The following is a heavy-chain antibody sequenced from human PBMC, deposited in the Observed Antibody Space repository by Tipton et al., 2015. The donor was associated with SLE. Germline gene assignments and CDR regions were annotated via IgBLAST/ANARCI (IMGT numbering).Heavy chain of an antibody. Sequence: QLVQSGGGLVQPGGSLSLSCAASGFTISSYYMNWVRQAPGKGLEWVSSISPNSLYIYYADSVQGRFTISRDNSKKSLYLQMNSLRAEDTAVYYCATADTTGYYTSWGQGTLVAVAS. J-gene: IGHJ5*02. V-gene: IGHV3-21*01. CDR3: ATADTTGYYTS. CDR1: GFTISSYY. CDR2: ISPNSLYI. D-gene: IGHD3-22*01.